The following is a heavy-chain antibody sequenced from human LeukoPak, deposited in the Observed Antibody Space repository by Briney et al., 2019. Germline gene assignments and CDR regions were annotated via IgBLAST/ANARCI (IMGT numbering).Heavy chain of an antibody. CDR1: GGSISSYY. V-gene: IGHV4-59*01. CDR2: IYYSGST. J-gene: IGHJ4*02. Sequence: PSETLSLTCTVSGGSISSYYWSWIRQPPGKGLEGMGDIYYSGSTNYNPSLKSRGTISVDTSKNQFSLKLGSVTAAATAVYYCASRAARITMIVVVRSTYFDYWGQGPLVTVSS. D-gene: IGHD3-22*01. CDR3: ASRAARITMIVVVRSTYFDY.